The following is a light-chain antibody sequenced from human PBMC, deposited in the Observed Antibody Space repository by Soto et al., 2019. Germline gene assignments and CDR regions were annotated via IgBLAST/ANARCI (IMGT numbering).Light chain of an antibody. CDR3: QQYNSFST. CDR1: QAITNN. Sequence: DIHLTQSPSSLSASVGDRVTITFRASQAITNNLAWYQQKPGNPPRLLIYEESTLHSGVPSRFSGRKVGTQFILTIDSLQPEDFATYYCQQYNSFSTFGQGTRLEIK. CDR2: EES. V-gene: IGKV1-9*01. J-gene: IGKJ5*01.